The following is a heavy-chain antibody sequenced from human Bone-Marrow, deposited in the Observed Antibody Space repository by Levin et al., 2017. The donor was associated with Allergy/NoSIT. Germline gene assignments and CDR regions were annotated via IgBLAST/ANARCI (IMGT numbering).Heavy chain of an antibody. Sequence: PGGSLRLSCTASGFTFSGYAMSWVRQAPGMGLEWVSTINRSGGGTYYADSVKGRFTISRDNSKNTLYLQINSLRVEDTAVYYCAKDPDGGAMDVWGQGTAVTASS. CDR2: INRSGGGT. J-gene: IGHJ6*02. CDR3: AKDPDGGAMDV. V-gene: IGHV3-23*01. CDR1: GFTFSGYA.